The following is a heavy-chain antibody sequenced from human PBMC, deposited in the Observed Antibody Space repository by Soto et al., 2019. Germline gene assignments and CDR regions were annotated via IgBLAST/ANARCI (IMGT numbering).Heavy chain of an antibody. D-gene: IGHD2-15*01. J-gene: IGHJ6*03. Sequence: EVQLVESGGGLVQPGGSLRLSCAASGFTFRNYWMYWVRQAPGQGLEWVSRINSDGSVSSYADSVKGRLTISRDNVKNTLYLLVDSLRAEDTAVYYCARGDCVGGSCYSLAGSFYYYMDAWGKGTTVTVFS. CDR3: ARGDCVGGSCYSLAGSFYYYMDA. CDR2: INSDGSVS. CDR1: GFTFRNYW. V-gene: IGHV3-74*02.